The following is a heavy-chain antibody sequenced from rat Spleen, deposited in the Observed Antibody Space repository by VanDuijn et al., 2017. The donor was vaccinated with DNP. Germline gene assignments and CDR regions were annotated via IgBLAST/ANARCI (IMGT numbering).Heavy chain of an antibody. CDR3: AREETYFGYDYFDY. CDR1: GYTFTNYF. J-gene: IGHJ2*01. CDR2: INTGSGGT. Sequence: QIQLQQSGGELAKPGSSVKISCKASGYTFTNYFISWIKQTTGQGLEYVGSINTGSGGTKYNENFKGKATLTVDKSSSTAFMQLSSLTPDDSAVYYCAREETYFGYDYFDYWGQGVMVIVSS. D-gene: IGHD1-9*01. V-gene: IGHV1-43*01.